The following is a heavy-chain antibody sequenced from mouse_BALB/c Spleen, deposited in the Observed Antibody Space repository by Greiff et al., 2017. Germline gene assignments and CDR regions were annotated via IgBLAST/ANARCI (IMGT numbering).Heavy chain of an antibody. Sequence: VKLMESGPELVKPGASVKMSCKASGYTFTSYYIHWVKQRPGQGLEWIGWIYPGDGSTKYNEKFKGKTTLTADKSSSTAYMLLSSLTSEDSAIYFCARDGSSPFDYWGQGTTLTVSS. CDR2: IYPGDGST. D-gene: IGHD1-1*01. V-gene: IGHV1S56*01. CDR3: ARDGSSPFDY. CDR1: GYTFTSYY. J-gene: IGHJ2*01.